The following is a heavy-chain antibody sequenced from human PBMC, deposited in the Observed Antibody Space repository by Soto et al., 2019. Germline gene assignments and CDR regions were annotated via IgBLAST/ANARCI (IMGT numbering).Heavy chain of an antibody. V-gene: IGHV3-23*01. Sequence: KGLEWVSAISGSGGSTYYADSVKGRFTISRDNSKNTLYLQMNSLRAEDTAVYFFAEEDSIGDVRSVSAFLLNRTSDL. CDR3: AEEDSIGDVRSVSAFLLNRTSDL. CDR2: ISGSGGST. J-gene: IGHJ2*01. D-gene: IGHD3-10*02.